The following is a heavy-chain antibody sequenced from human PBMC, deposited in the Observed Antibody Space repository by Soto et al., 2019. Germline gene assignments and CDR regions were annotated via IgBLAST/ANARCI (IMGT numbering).Heavy chain of an antibody. CDR1: GFTFSSYA. Sequence: GSLRLSCAASGFTFSSYAMSWVRQAPGKGLECVSGISGSGDSTYYADSVKGRFTISRDNSKNTLYLQMNSLRAEDTAVYYCAKVKYSSGGGFDYWGQGTVVTVSS. J-gene: IGHJ4*02. V-gene: IGHV3-23*01. D-gene: IGHD6-19*01. CDR3: AKVKYSSGGGFDY. CDR2: ISGSGDST.